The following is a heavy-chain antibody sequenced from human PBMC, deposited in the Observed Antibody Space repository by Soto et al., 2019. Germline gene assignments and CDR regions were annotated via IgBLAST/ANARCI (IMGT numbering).Heavy chain of an antibody. CDR3: AREVSDKAVAGIFDY. CDR2: ISYDGSNK. D-gene: IGHD6-19*01. V-gene: IGHV3-30-3*01. Sequence: QVQLVESGGGVVQPGRSLRLSCAASGFTFSSYAMHWVRQAPGKGLEWVAVISYDGSNKYYADSVKGRFTISRDNSKNTLYLQMNGLRAEDTAVYYCAREVSDKAVAGIFDYWGQGTLVTVSS. CDR1: GFTFSSYA. J-gene: IGHJ4*02.